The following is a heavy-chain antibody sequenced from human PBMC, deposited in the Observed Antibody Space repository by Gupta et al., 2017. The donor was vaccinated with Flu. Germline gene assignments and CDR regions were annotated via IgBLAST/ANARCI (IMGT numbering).Heavy chain of an antibody. CDR3: ARGRGLRYFDWLLSAFDY. Sequence: QVQLQQWGAGLLKPSETLSLTCAVYGGSFSGYYWSWIRQPPGKGLEWIGEINHSGSTNYNPSLKSRVTISVDTSKNQFSLKLSSVTAADTAVYYCARGRGLRYFDWLLSAFDYWGQGTLVTVSS. D-gene: IGHD3-9*01. CDR1: GGSFSGYY. CDR2: INHSGST. V-gene: IGHV4-34*01. J-gene: IGHJ4*02.